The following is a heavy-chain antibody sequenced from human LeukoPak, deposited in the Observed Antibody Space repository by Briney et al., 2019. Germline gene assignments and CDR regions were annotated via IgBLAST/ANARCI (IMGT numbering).Heavy chain of an antibody. D-gene: IGHD6-6*01. J-gene: IGHJ4*02. V-gene: IGHV4-39*07. CDR2: IYYSGST. Sequence: SETLSLTCTVSGGSISSSSYYWGWIRQPPGKGLEWIGSIYYSGSTYYNPSPKSRVTISVDTSKNQFSLKLSSVTAADTAVYYCARGRRSRGAARLYYFDYWGQGTLVTVSS. CDR3: ARGRRSRGAARLYYFDY. CDR1: GGSISSSSYY.